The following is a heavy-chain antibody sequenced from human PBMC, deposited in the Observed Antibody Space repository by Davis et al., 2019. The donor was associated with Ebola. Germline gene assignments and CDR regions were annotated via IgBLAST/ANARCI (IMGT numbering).Heavy chain of an antibody. CDR1: GFNFGDYG. CDR2: IHWNAYRI. Sequence: GESLKISCAASGFNFGDYGMSWVRQVPGKGLEWVSGIHWNAYRITYADSVKGRFTISRDNAKKSLYLQMDSLGAEDTALYYCARSGAEDWSGYPYYYYYMDVWGKGTTVTVSS. D-gene: IGHD3-3*01. CDR3: ARSGAEDWSGYPYYYYYMDV. V-gene: IGHV3-20*04. J-gene: IGHJ6*03.